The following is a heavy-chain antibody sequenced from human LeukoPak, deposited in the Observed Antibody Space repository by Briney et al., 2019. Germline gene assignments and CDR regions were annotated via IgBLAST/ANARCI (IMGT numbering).Heavy chain of an antibody. D-gene: IGHD6-13*01. CDR2: VDGGGGGT. J-gene: IGHJ4*02. CDR1: GFTLSSYA. V-gene: IGHV3-23*01. CDR3: AKQSAGSAAWYSLHYDF. Sequence: HPAGSLRLSCAASGFTLSSYAMTWVRQAPGRGLGWVSSVDGGGGGTYYADSVKGRFTISRDNSKDTLYLQMNGLRAEDTAVYFCAKQSAGSAAWYSLHYDFWGQGTLVTVSS.